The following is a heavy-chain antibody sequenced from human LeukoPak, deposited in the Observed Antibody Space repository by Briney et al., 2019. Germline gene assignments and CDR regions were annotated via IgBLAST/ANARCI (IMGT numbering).Heavy chain of an antibody. J-gene: IGHJ4*02. V-gene: IGHV4-39*01. CDR3: ARHAAGSGWYPVDY. Sequence: PSETLSLTCTVSGGSISSNSYYWGCIRQPPGKGLEWLGSIYYSGSTYHNPSLKSRVTISVDTSKNQFSLKLTSVTAADTAVYYCARHAAGSGWYPVDYWGQGTLVTVSS. D-gene: IGHD6-19*01. CDR2: IYYSGST. CDR1: GGSISSNSYY.